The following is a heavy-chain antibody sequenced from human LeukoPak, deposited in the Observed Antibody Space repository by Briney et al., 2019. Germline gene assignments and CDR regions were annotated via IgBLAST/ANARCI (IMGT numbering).Heavy chain of an antibody. J-gene: IGHJ4*02. D-gene: IGHD7-27*01. CDR2: IRVSGST. V-gene: IGHV3-53*01. CDR3: AKGTGDTAYYFDF. Sequence: GGSLRLSCAASGFTVSSNYMSWVRQAPGKGLEWVSGIRVSGSTYYPDSVTGRFTISRDNSENTLYLQMSGLRAEDTAIYYCAKGTGDTAYYFDFWGQGVLVTVSS. CDR1: GFTVSSNY.